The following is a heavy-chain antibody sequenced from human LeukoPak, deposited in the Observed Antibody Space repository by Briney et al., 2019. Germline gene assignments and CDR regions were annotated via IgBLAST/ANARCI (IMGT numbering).Heavy chain of an antibody. V-gene: IGHV3-23*01. CDR1: GFTVSSNY. J-gene: IGHJ4*02. Sequence: GGSLRLSCAASGFTVSSNYMSWVRQAPGKGLEWVSAISGSGGSTYYADSVKGRFTISRDNSKNTLYLQMNSLRAEDTAVYYCAKARRYCGGDCSYYLDYWGQGTLVTVSS. D-gene: IGHD2-21*01. CDR2: ISGSGGST. CDR3: AKARRYCGGDCSYYLDY.